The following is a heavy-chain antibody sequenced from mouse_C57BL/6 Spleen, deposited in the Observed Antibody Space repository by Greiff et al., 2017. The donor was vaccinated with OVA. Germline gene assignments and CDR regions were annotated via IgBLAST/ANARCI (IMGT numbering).Heavy chain of an antibody. CDR2: IDPENGDT. J-gene: IGHJ3*01. V-gene: IGHV14-4*01. D-gene: IGHD3-2*02. CDR1: GFNIKDDY. CDR3: TTGSSAAWFAY. Sequence: DVKLQESGAELVRPGASVKLSCTASGFNIKDDYMHWVKQRPEQGLEWIGWIDPENGDTEYASKFQGKATITADTSSNTAYLQLSSLTSEDTAVYYCTTGSSAAWFAYWGQGTLVTVSA.